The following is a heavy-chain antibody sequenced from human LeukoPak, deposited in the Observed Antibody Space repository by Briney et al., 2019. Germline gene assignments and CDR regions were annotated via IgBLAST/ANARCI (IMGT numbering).Heavy chain of an antibody. Sequence: PSETLSLTCTVSGGSISSSSHSWGWIRQPPGKGLEWTGTIYYSGRTYYNPSLESRLTISVVTSKNQFSLKLTSVTAADTAIYYCAQSLGSGNWIGNWFDPWGQGTLVTVSS. CDR1: GGSISSSSHS. V-gene: IGHV4-39*01. CDR3: AQSLGSGNWIGNWFDP. D-gene: IGHD1-1*01. CDR2: IYYSGRT. J-gene: IGHJ5*02.